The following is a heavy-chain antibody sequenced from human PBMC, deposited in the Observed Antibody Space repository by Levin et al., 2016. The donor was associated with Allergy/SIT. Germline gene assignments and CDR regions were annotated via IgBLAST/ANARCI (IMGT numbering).Heavy chain of an antibody. CDR3: ATVGLPLKSSGPYNWFDP. Sequence: WVRQAPGQGLEWMGLVDPEDGETIYAEKFQGRVTITADTSTDTAYMELSSLRSEDTAVYYCATVGLPLKSSGPYNWFDPWGQGTLVTVSS. V-gene: IGHV1-69-2*01. J-gene: IGHJ5*02. D-gene: IGHD5-12*01. CDR2: VDPEDGET.